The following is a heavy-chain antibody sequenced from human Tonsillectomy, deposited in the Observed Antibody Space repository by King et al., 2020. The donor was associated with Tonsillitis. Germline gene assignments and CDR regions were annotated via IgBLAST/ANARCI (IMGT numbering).Heavy chain of an antibody. D-gene: IGHD6-13*01. CDR1: GYSFTSYW. J-gene: IGHJ4*02. Sequence: QLVQSGAEVKKPGESLKISCKGSGYSFTSYWIGRVRQMPGKGLEWIGIIYPCDSDTRYSPSFQGPVTISADKSITRPYLQWRSLKASDTAMYYCARRIAAADFDCWGQGTLVTVSS. CDR2: IYPCDSDT. V-gene: IGHV5-51*01. CDR3: ARRIAAADFDC.